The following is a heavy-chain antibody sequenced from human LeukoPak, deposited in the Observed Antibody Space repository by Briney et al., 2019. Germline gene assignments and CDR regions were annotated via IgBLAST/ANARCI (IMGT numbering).Heavy chain of an antibody. CDR1: GFTFTVYN. J-gene: IGHJ3*02. Sequence: GGSLRLSCAASGFTFTVYNMSASRDSPREGVEWGSYISSSGSTIYYADSEKGRFTISRDNAKNSLQLQMNSLRAEDTAVYYCARDSPMHAFDIWGQGTMVTVPS. V-gene: IGHV3-11*01. CDR3: ARDSPMHAFDI. CDR2: ISSSGSTI.